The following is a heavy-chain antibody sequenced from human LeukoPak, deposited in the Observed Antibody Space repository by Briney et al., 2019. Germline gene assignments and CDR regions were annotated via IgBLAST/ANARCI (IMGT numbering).Heavy chain of an antibody. CDR2: IYTSGST. J-gene: IGHJ2*01. Sequence: KPSETLSLTCTVSGGSISSYYRSWIRQPAGKGLEWIGRIYTSGSTNYNPSLKSRVTMSVDTSKNQFSLKLSSVTAADTAVYYCARDVSYDSSGYYWYFDLWGRGTLVTVSS. D-gene: IGHD3-22*01. CDR1: GGSISSYY. CDR3: ARDVSYDSSGYYWYFDL. V-gene: IGHV4-4*07.